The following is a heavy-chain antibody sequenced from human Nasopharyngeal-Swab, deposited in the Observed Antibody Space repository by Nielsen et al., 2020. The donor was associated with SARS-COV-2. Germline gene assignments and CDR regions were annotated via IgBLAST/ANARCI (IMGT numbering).Heavy chain of an antibody. CDR3: ARDPDYDFWSGYSKSFDY. Sequence: GESLKISCAASGFTFSSYSMNWVRQAPGKGLEWVSYISSSSSTIYYADSVKGRFTISRDNAKNSLYLQMNSLRAEDTAVYYCARDPDYDFWSGYSKSFDYWGQGTLATVSS. D-gene: IGHD3-3*01. V-gene: IGHV3-48*04. J-gene: IGHJ4*02. CDR2: ISSSSSTI. CDR1: GFTFSSYS.